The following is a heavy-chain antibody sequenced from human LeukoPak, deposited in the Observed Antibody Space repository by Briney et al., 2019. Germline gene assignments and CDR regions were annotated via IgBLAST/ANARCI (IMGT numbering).Heavy chain of an antibody. Sequence: SVKVSCKASGFIFTSSAMQWVRQARGQRPEWIGWIVVGSGNTNYAQKFQERVTITRDMSTSTAYMELGSLRSEDTAVYYCAADPGANHSGSGGSAPTAEDDYWGQGTLVTVSS. D-gene: IGHD2-15*01. V-gene: IGHV1-58*02. CDR2: IVVGSGNT. CDR1: GFIFTSSA. J-gene: IGHJ4*02. CDR3: AADPGANHSGSGGSAPTAEDDY.